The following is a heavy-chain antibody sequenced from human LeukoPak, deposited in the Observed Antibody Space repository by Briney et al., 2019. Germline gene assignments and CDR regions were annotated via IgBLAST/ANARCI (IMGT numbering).Heavy chain of an antibody. J-gene: IGHJ4*02. CDR2: INGSGDAT. CDR3: AKDYHPFDY. D-gene: IGHD3-16*02. CDR1: GFIFSHYT. Sequence: GGSLRLSCAASGFIFSHYTMTWVRQAPGKGLEWVSSINGSGDATKYADSFMGRFTISRDNSKNTLYLQMNSLRAEDTAVYYCAKDYHPFDYWGQGTLVTVSS. V-gene: IGHV3-23*01.